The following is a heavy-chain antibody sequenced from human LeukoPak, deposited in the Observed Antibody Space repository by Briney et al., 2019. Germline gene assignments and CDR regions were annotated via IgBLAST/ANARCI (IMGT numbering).Heavy chain of an antibody. CDR1: GFTFSSYS. V-gene: IGHV3-33*08. D-gene: IGHD1-26*01. J-gene: IGHJ4*02. CDR2: IWYDGSNK. CDR3: AGDRATSYFDY. Sequence: GGSLRLSCAASGFTFSSYSMNWVRQAPGKGLEWVAFIWYDGSNKYYTDSVKGRFTISRDNSMNTLYLQMNSLRAEDTAVYYCAGDRATSYFDYWGQGALVTISS.